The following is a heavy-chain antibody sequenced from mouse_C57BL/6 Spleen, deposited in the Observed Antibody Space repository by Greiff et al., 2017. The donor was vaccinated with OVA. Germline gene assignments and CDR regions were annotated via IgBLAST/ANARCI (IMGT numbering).Heavy chain of an antibody. J-gene: IGHJ2*01. CDR2: INPNNGGT. CDR3: ARVYYGSRRGFDY. CDR1: GYTFTDYN. D-gene: IGHD1-1*01. V-gene: IGHV1-22*01. Sequence: EVKLQESGPELVKPGASVKMSCKASGYTFTDYNMHWVKQSHGKSLEWIGYINPNNGGTSYNQKFKGKATLTVNKSSSTAYMELRSLTSEDSAVYYCARVYYGSRRGFDYWGQGTTLTVSS.